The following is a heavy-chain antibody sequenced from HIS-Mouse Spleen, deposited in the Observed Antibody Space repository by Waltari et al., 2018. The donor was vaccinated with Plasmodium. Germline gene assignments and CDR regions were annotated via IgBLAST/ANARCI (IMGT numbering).Heavy chain of an antibody. CDR2: IYTSGST. CDR1: GGSISSYY. D-gene: IGHD3-22*01. CDR3: ARTIITMIDAFDI. Sequence: QVQLQESGPGLVKPSETLSLTCTVSGGSISSYYWSWIRRPAGKGLEGIGRIYTSGSTNYNPALKSRVTMSVDTSKNQFSLKLSSVTAADTAVYYCARTIITMIDAFDIWGQGTMVTVSS. V-gene: IGHV4-4*07. J-gene: IGHJ3*02.